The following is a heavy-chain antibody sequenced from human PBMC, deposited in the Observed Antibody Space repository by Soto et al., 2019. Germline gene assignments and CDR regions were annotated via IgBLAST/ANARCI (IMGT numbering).Heavy chain of an antibody. CDR3: ARDGCWNDGASDAFDI. V-gene: IGHV3-11*05. J-gene: IGHJ3*02. CDR1: GFTFSDYY. Sequence: QVQLVESGGGLVKPGGSLRLSCAASGFTFSDYYMSWIRQAPGKGLEWVSYISSSSSYTNYADSVKGRFTISRDNAKNSLYLQMNSLRAEDTAVYYCARDGCWNDGASDAFDIWGQGTMVTVSS. CDR2: ISSSSSYT. D-gene: IGHD1-1*01.